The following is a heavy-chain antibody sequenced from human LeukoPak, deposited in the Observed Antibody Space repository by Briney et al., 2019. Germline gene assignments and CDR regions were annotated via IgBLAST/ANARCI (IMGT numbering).Heavy chain of an antibody. V-gene: IGHV4-59*08. CDR2: IYYSGST. J-gene: IGHJ4*02. Sequence: SETLSPTCTVSGGSISSYYWSWIRQPPGKGLEWIGYIYYSGSTNYNPSLKSRVTISVDTSKNQFSLKLSSVTAADTAVYYCARHNPGAYYYDSSGYYLDYWGQGTLVTVSS. CDR3: ARHNPGAYYYDSSGYYLDY. D-gene: IGHD3-22*01. CDR1: GGSISSYY.